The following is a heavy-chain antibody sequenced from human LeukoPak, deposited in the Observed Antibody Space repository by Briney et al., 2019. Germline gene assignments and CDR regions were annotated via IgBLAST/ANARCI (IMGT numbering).Heavy chain of an antibody. V-gene: IGHV1-18*01. D-gene: IGHD6-13*01. Sequence: ASVKVSCKASGYTFTSYGISWVRQAPGQGLEWMGWISAYNGNTNYAQKLQGRVTMTTDTSTSTAYTELRSLRSDDTAVYYCARVGVNLAAAGTRRDFDYWGQGTLVTVSS. J-gene: IGHJ4*02. CDR3: ARVGVNLAAAGTRRDFDY. CDR1: GYTFTSYG. CDR2: ISAYNGNT.